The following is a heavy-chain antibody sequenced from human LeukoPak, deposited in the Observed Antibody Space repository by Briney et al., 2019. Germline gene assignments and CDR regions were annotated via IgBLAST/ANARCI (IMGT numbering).Heavy chain of an antibody. D-gene: IGHD1-26*01. CDR2: IKEDGSET. V-gene: IGHV3-7*01. CDR1: GFIFSSYW. Sequence: GGSLRLSCAASGFIFSSYWMSWVRQAPGKGPEWVANIKEDGSETYYVDSVKGRFTISRDNAKNSLYLQMGGLRAEDTAVYYCGRVGGRSTAPEYGGKEPLVPVSS. CDR3: GRVGGRSTAPEY. J-gene: IGHJ4*02.